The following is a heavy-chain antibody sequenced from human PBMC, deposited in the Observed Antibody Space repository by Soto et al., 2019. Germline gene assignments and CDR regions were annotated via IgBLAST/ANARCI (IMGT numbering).Heavy chain of an antibody. J-gene: IGHJ4*02. D-gene: IGHD2-2*01. CDR3: ARVLYCSSSSRYSYVDS. Sequence: EVQLVESGGGLVQPGGSLRLSCAASGFTLSNYWMHWARQAPGKGLVWVSRISSDGSSTNYADSVKGRFTISRDNAKNTLHRQMNSLRAEDTAVYYCARVLYCSSSSRYSYVDSWGQGTLVTVSS. CDR1: GFTLSNYW. V-gene: IGHV3-74*01. CDR2: ISSDGSST.